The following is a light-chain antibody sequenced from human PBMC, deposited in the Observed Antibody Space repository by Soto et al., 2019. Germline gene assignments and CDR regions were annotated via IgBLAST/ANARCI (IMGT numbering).Light chain of an antibody. J-gene: IGLJ3*02. Sequence: QSVLTQPPSVSGSPGQSVTISCTGTSSDVGSYNRVSWYQQTPGTAPKLMIYEVSNRPSGVPDRFSGSKSGNTASLTISGLQAEDEADYYCSSYTSSSTPVVFGGGTKLTVL. V-gene: IGLV2-18*02. CDR1: SSDVGSYNR. CDR3: SSYTSSSTPVV. CDR2: EVS.